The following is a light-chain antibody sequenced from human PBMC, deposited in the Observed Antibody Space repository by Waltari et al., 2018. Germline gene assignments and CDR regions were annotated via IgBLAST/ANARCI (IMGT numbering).Light chain of an antibody. Sequence: QSALTQPASVSGSPGQSITISCTGTSNDVGGYTHDPCYQQHPGKAPKLMIYDVSKRPSGVSNRFSGSKSGNTASLTISGLQAEDEADYYCSSYTSISTWVFGGGTKLTVL. CDR1: SNDVGGYTH. CDR3: SSYTSISTWV. CDR2: DVS. V-gene: IGLV2-14*03. J-gene: IGLJ3*02.